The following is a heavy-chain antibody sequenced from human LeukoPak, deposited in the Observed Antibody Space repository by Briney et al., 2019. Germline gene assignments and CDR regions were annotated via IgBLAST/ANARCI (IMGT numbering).Heavy chain of an antibody. CDR2: IYYSGST. V-gene: IGHV4-30-4*01. J-gene: IGHJ5*02. Sequence: SETLSLTCTVSGGSISSGDYYWSWIRQPPGKGLEWIGYIYYSGSTYYNPSLKSRVTISVDTSKNQFSLKLSSVTAADTAVYYCARHSSGSNWFDPWGQGTLVTVSS. CDR1: GGSISSGDYY. D-gene: IGHD6-19*01. CDR3: ARHSSGSNWFDP.